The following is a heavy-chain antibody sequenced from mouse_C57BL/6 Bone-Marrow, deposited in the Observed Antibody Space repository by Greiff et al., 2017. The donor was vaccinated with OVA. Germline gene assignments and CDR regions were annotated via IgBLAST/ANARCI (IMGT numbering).Heavy chain of an antibody. V-gene: IGHV1-55*01. Sequence: QVQLQQPGAELVKPGASVKMSCKASGYTFTSYWLTWVKQRPGKGLEWLGDIYPGSGSTNYNEKFKSKATLTVDTSSSTAYMQLSSLTSEDSAVYYCARRYGSSSYYFDYWGQGTTLTVSS. CDR2: IYPGSGST. D-gene: IGHD1-1*01. CDR3: ARRYGSSSYYFDY. CDR1: GYTFTSYW. J-gene: IGHJ2*01.